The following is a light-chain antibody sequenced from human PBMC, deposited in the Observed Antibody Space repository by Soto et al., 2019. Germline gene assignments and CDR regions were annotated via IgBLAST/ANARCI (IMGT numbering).Light chain of an antibody. CDR3: QQYYNTPLT. CDR1: QSVLSSSNSQNY. V-gene: IGKV4-1*01. CDR2: WAS. J-gene: IGKJ1*01. Sequence: DIVMTQSPDSLAVSLGERATINCKSSQSVLSSSNSQNYLTWYQQKPGQPPKLLIYWASTRESGVPDRFSGSGSGTEFTLTISGLQAEDVAVYYCQQYYNTPLTFGQGTKVEVK.